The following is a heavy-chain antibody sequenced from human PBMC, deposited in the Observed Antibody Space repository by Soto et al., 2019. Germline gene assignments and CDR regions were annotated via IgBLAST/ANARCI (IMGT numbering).Heavy chain of an antibody. D-gene: IGHD4-17*01. V-gene: IGHV3-66*01. CDR3: AREVDYGHAPRTFAI. Sequence: EVQLVESGGGLVQPGGSLRLSCAASGFTVSSNYMSWVRQAPGKGLEWVSVIYSGGSTYYADSVKGRFTISRDNSKNRLNRQMNGLRAEVTAVYYGAREVDYGHAPRTFAIWGQGRMVTVSS. J-gene: IGHJ3*02. CDR2: IYSGGST. CDR1: GFTVSSNY.